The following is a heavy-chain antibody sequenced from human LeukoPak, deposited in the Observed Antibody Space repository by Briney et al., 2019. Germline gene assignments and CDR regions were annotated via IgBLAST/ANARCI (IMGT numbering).Heavy chain of an antibody. Sequence: GGSLRLSCAASGFSFSTHWMHWVRQAPGKGLVCVAQINNDGSRTSYADSVKGRFTISRDNAKNTLYLEMISLRAEDTAVYYCGSLTVVARDHWGQGTLVTVSS. J-gene: IGHJ4*02. CDR3: GSLTVVARDH. V-gene: IGHV3-74*01. CDR2: INNDGSRT. CDR1: GFSFSTHW. D-gene: IGHD3-22*01.